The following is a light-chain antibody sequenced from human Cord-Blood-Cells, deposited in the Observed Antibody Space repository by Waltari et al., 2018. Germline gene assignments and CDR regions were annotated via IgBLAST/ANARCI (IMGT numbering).Light chain of an antibody. CDR3: QQYNNWPWT. CDR2: GAS. V-gene: IGKV3-15*01. CDR1: QSVSSN. Sequence: EITMTQSSATLSVSPRDRATLPCRASQSVSSNLYWYQQKPGQTPRLLIYGASNRATGIPSRFSGSGSGTEFTLTISSLQSEDFAVYYCQQYNNWPWTFGEGTKVEIK. J-gene: IGKJ1*01.